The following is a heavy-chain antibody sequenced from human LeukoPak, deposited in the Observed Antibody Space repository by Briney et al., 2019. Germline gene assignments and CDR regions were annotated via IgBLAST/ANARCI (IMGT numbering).Heavy chain of an antibody. V-gene: IGHV3-30*18. CDR1: GFAFGTYG. Sequence: GGSLRLSCVASGFAFGTYGMHWVRQAPGKGLEWVAVISDDGSKKDYADSLKGRFIISRDNSKNTVYVEMNSLRAEDTAVFYCAKDRRSGIAHFYFDYWGQGALVTVSS. J-gene: IGHJ4*02. CDR2: ISDDGSKK. CDR3: AKDRRSGIAHFYFDY. D-gene: IGHD1-26*01.